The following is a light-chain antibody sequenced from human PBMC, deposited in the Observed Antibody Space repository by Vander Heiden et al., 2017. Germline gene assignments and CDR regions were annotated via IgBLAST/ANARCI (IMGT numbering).Light chain of an antibody. J-gene: IGKJ1*01. CDR1: QGISSY. V-gene: IGKV1-8*01. CDR2: DTS. Sequence: AIWMTQSPSSFYASTGDRVPITCRASQGISSYLAWYQQKPGKAPKLLIFDTSTLQSGVPSRFSGSGSGTDFTLIISCLQSEDFATYYCQQYYTNPQAFGQGTKVESK. CDR3: QQYYTNPQA.